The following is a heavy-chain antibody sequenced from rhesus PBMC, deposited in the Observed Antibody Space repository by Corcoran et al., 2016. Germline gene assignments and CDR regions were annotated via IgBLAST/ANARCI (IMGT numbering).Heavy chain of an antibody. D-gene: IGHD3-34*01. V-gene: IGHV4-65*01. Sequence: QVQLQESGPGLVKTSETLSLTCAVSGGSVSSSKWWSWIRQAPEKGLEWIAYISGSGGTTQYNPSLKSRVTISIDTSKNQFSLKLSSVTVADTAVYYCASVWDEYLDYWGQGVLVTVSS. CDR1: GGSVSSSKW. J-gene: IGHJ4*01. CDR3: ASVWDEYLDY. CDR2: ISGSGGTT.